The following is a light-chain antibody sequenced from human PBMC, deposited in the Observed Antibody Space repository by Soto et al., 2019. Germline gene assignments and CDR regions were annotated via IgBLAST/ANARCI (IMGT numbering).Light chain of an antibody. CDR3: QQYSTYTPRT. V-gene: IGKV1-5*03. Sequence: SASVGDRVTITCRASQSISIWLAWYQQKPGKAPKILIYKASSLESGVPSRFSGSGSGTEFTLTISSLQPDDFATYYCQQYSTYTPRTFGQGTKVDIK. CDR1: QSISIW. J-gene: IGKJ1*01. CDR2: KAS.